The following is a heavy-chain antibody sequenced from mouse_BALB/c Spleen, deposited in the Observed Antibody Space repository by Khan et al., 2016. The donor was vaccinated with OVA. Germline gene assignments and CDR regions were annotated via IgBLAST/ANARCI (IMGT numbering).Heavy chain of an antibody. CDR1: GYTFTNYG. V-gene: IGHV9-3*02. J-gene: IGHJ1*01. Sequence: QIQLVQSGPELKKPGETVKISCKASGYTFTNYGMNWVKQAPGKGLKWMGWINTNTGEPTYAEEFKGRFAFSLETSASTAYLQINNLKNEDTATXFCVNYCGNNYNWFFDVWGAGATVTVSS. CDR3: VNYCGNNYNWFFDV. CDR2: INTNTGEP. D-gene: IGHD1-1*01.